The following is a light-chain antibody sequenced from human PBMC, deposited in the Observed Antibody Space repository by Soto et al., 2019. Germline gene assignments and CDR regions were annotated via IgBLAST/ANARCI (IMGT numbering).Light chain of an antibody. Sequence: QSVVTQPPSVSGAPGQRVTISCTGSSSNIGAGYDVHWYQQLPGTAPQLLIYGNNNRPSGVPDRFSGSKSGTSASLAIAGLQAEDEDDHYFQSYDSSLSGSRVFGTGTKVTVL. V-gene: IGLV1-40*01. CDR1: SSNIGAGYD. J-gene: IGLJ1*01. CDR3: QSYDSSLSGSRV. CDR2: GNN.